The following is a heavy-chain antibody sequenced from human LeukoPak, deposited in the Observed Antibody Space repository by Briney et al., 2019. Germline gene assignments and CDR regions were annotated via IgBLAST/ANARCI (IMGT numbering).Heavy chain of an antibody. CDR3: ARAGLGDAAVLKVALDI. V-gene: IGHV3-48*01. D-gene: IGHD3-16*01. J-gene: IGHJ3*02. Sequence: GGSLRLSCAAYEFTFSAYAIIWVRQAPGKAPEWDSYISDRGDTIFYADSVQGRSSISRDNAKNSLFLQINSLRAEDTAVYYCARAGLGDAAVLKVALDICGQEAMVTASS. CDR1: EFTFSAYA. CDR2: ISDRGDTI.